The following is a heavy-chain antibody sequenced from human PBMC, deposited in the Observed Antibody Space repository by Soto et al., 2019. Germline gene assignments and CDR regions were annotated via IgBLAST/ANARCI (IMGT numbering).Heavy chain of an antibody. J-gene: IGHJ4*02. Sequence: ASVKLSCKASGYTFTSYAMHWVRQAPGQRLEWMGWINAGNGNTKHSQKLQGRVTITTDTSASTAYMELSSLRSEDTAVYYCARDVAAADYWDQGTLVTVS. CDR3: ARDVAAADY. V-gene: IGHV1-3*01. CDR2: INAGNGNT. CDR1: GYTFTSYA. D-gene: IGHD6-13*01.